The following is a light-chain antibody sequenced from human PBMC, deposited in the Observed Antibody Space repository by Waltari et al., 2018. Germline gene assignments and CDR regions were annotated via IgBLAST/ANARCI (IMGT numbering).Light chain of an antibody. CDR3: NSYSSSSSLVL. CDR1: SSDVGTYNY. J-gene: IGLJ3*02. Sequence: QSALTQPASVSGSPGQSITISCTGTSSDVGTYNYVSWYQQHPGKAPKLMIYDVSNRPSVVSDHFSGSKSGNPASLTISGLQAEDEADYYCNSYSSSSSLVLFGGGTKLTVV. CDR2: DVS. V-gene: IGLV2-14*03.